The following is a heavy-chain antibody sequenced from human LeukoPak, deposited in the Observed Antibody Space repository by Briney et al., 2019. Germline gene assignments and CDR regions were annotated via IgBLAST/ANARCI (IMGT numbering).Heavy chain of an antibody. CDR3: AKDLRNIVVVVPLLPPEDY. Sequence: GGSLRLSCAASRFTFSSYAMSWVRQAPGKGLEWVSAISGSGGSTYYADSVKGRFTISRDNSKNTLYLQMNSLRAEDTAVYYCAKDLRNIVVVVPLLPPEDYWGQGTLVTVSS. V-gene: IGHV3-23*01. CDR1: RFTFSSYA. J-gene: IGHJ4*02. CDR2: ISGSGGST. D-gene: IGHD2-15*01.